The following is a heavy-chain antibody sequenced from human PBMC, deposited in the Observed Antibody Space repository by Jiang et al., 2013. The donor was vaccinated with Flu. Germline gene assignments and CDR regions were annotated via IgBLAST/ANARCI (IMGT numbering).Heavy chain of an antibody. Sequence: QLVESGGGLVQPGGSLRLSCAASGFTFSSYWMSWVRQAPGKGLEWVANIKQDGSEKYYVDSVKGRFTISRDNAKNSLYLQMNSLRAEDTAVYYCARATEALEQWHSLDYWGQGTLVTVSS. J-gene: IGHJ4*02. V-gene: IGHV3-7*03. CDR1: GFTFSSYW. D-gene: IGHD6-19*01. CDR3: ARATEALEQWHSLDY. CDR2: IKQDGSEK.